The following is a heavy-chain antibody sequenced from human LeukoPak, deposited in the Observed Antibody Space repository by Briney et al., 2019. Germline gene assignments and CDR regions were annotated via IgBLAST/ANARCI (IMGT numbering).Heavy chain of an antibody. Sequence: VASVKVSCKASGYTFTGYYMHWVRQAPGQGLEWMGGFIPILGTPSYAQKFQGRVSITADESTSTAYMELTSLRSEDTAVYYCARGALGVREYFQHWGQGTLISVSS. V-gene: IGHV1-69*13. J-gene: IGHJ1*01. CDR3: ARGALGVREYFQH. CDR1: GYTFTGYY. D-gene: IGHD2-8*01. CDR2: FIPILGTP.